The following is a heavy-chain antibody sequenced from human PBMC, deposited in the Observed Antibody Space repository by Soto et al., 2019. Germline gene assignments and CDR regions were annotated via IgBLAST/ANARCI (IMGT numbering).Heavy chain of an antibody. V-gene: IGHV3-9*01. CDR3: AKGRFYYFDY. J-gene: IGHJ4*02. CDR1: GFTFDDYA. CDR2: ISWNSGSI. Sequence: GGSLRLSCAASGFTFDDYAMHWVRQAPGKGLEWVSGISWNSGSIGYADSVKGRFTISRDNAKNSLYLQMNSLRAEDTALYYCAKGRFYYFDYWGQGTLVTVSS.